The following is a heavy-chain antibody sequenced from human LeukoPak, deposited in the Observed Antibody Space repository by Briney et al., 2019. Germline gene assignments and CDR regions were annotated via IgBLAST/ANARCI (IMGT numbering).Heavy chain of an antibody. D-gene: IGHD2-15*01. CDR2: ISSNSAYL. CDR1: GFTFSDYS. Sequence: AGGSLRLSCAASGFTFSDYSMNWVRQAPGKGLEWVSSISSNSAYLYYVDSLRGRFTVSRDNAKSSLSLQMNSLRVEDTAVYYCARAHCSGRGCYQRYDGSDIWGQGTVVTVSS. V-gene: IGHV3-21*01. J-gene: IGHJ3*02. CDR3: ARAHCSGRGCYQRYDGSDI.